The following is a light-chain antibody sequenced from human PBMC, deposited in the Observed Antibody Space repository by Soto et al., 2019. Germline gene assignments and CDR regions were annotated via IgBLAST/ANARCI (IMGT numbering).Light chain of an antibody. CDR1: QSISSY. J-gene: IGKJ1*01. CDR2: AES. Sequence: DIQMTQSPSSLSASVGDRVTITCRASQSISSYLNWYQQKPGKAPKLLIYAESSLQSGVPSRFSGSGSDTDFTLTISSLQPEDFATYYCQQSYSTPRTFGQGTKVEIK. V-gene: IGKV1-39*01. CDR3: QQSYSTPRT.